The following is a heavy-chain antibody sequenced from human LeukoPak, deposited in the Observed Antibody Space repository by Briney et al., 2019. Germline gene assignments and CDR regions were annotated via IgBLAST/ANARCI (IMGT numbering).Heavy chain of an antibody. CDR2: IYTGDSDT. J-gene: IGHJ6*03. CDR3: ARPRGVTGTTTYYMDV. V-gene: IGHV5-51*01. CDR1: GSIFNSYW. D-gene: IGHD1-7*01. Sequence: GASLQISCQGSGSIFNSYWIGWGRQLPGKGLEWRGIIYTGDSDTTYSPSFQGQVTISADKSISTAYLQWSSLKASDTAMYYCARPRGVTGTTTYYMDVWGKGTTVTVSS.